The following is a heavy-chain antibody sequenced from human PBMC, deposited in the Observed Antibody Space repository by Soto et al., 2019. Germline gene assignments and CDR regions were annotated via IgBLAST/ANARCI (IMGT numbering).Heavy chain of an antibody. Sequence: ASVKVSCKASGYTFTSYGISWVRQAPGQGLEWMGWISAYNGNTNYARKLQGRVTMTTDTSTSTAYMELRSLRSDDTAVYYCARERKAVNNWNYFSTPTPIDAFDIWGQGTMVTVSS. CDR2: ISAYNGNT. CDR1: GYTFTSYG. CDR3: ARERKAVNNWNYFSTPTPIDAFDI. D-gene: IGHD1-7*01. V-gene: IGHV1-18*04. J-gene: IGHJ3*02.